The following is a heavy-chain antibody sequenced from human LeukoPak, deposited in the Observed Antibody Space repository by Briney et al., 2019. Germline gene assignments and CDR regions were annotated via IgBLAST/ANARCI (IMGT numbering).Heavy chain of an antibody. D-gene: IGHD6-19*01. CDR3: AKTTTGYSSGRFPGWPVDY. J-gene: IGHJ4*02. CDR1: GFTFSSAG. Sequence: QTGGSLRLSCAASGFTFSSAGMHWVRQPPGKGLEWVAVIWYDGNIKYYADSVKGRFTISRDNSKNTLYLQMNSLRAEDTAVYFCAKTTTGYSSGRFPGWPVDYWGQGTLVTVSS. CDR2: IWYDGNIK. V-gene: IGHV3-33*06.